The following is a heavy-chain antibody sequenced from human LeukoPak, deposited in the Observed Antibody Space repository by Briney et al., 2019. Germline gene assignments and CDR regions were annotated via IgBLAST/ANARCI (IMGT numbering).Heavy chain of an antibody. CDR2: INPSGGST. Sequence: GASVKVSCKASGYTFTSYYMHWVRQAPGQGLEWMGIINPSGGSTSYAQKFQGRVTMTRDTSTSTVYMELSNLRSEDTAVYYCARDLVGAQSRDYWGQGTLVTVSS. CDR1: GYTFTSYY. V-gene: IGHV1-46*03. CDR3: ARDLVGAQSRDY. J-gene: IGHJ4*02. D-gene: IGHD1-26*01.